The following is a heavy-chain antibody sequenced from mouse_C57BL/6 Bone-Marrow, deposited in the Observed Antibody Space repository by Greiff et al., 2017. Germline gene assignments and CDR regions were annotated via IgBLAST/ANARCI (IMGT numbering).Heavy chain of an antibody. D-gene: IGHD1-1*01. CDR2: IWSGGST. CDR1: GFSLTSYG. J-gene: IGHJ4*01. Sequence: VQLVESGPGLVQPSQSLSITCTVSGFSLTSYGVHWVRQSPGKGLEWLGVIWSGGSTDYNAAFISRLSISKDNSKSQVFFKMNSLQADDTAIYYCARNGIYYYGSSSMDYWGQGTSVTVSS. CDR3: ARNGIYYYGSSSMDY. V-gene: IGHV2-2*01.